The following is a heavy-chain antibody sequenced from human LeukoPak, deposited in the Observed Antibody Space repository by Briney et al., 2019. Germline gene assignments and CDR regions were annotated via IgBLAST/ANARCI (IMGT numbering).Heavy chain of an antibody. J-gene: IGHJ4*02. CDR3: ARGPWDDVSGFSGDY. V-gene: IGHV3-15*01. D-gene: IGHD3-22*01. CDR2: IKSKTDGGTT. Sequence: GGSLRLSCAASGFTFSDAWMTWVRQAPGKGLEWVGRIKSKTDGGTTDYAAPVKRRFTISRDDSENTLYLQMNSLRDEDTAVYYCARGPWDDVSGFSGDYWGQGTLVSVSS. CDR1: GFTFSDAW.